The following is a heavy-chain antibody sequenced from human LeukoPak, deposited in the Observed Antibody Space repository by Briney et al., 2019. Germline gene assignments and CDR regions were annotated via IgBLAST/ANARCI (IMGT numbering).Heavy chain of an antibody. V-gene: IGHV3-30*02. Sequence: GGSLRLSCAASGLIFSGSSMPWVRQAPGKGLEWVCFIRFDATNKYYADSVKGRFTISRDNSKNTLYLQMNSLRAEDTAVYYCAKVGNWNSVIWYFDYWGQGTLVTVSS. CDR2: IRFDATNK. D-gene: IGHD1-1*01. CDR3: AKVGNWNSVIWYFDY. J-gene: IGHJ4*02. CDR1: GLIFSGSS.